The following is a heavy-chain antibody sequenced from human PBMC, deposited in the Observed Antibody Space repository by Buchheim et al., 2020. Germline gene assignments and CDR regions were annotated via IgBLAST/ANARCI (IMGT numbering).Heavy chain of an antibody. Sequence: QVQLVESGGGVVQPGRSLRLSCAASGFTFSSYGMHWVRQAPGKGLEWVAVISYDGSNKYYADSVKGRFTISRDHSKNTLYLQMNSLRAEDTAVYYCAKDQSPIVVVVAANYYYGMDVWGQGTT. CDR2: ISYDGSNK. D-gene: IGHD2-15*01. V-gene: IGHV3-30*18. CDR1: GFTFSSYG. J-gene: IGHJ6*02. CDR3: AKDQSPIVVVVAANYYYGMDV.